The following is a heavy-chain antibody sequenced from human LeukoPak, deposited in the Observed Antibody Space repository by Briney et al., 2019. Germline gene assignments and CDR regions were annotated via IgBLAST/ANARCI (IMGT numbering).Heavy chain of an antibody. CDR2: ISYDGSSK. Sequence: PGGSLRLSCAASGFTFSSYAMHWVRQAPGKGLEWVAVISYDGSSKYYADSVKGRFTISRDNSKNTLYLQMNSLRAEDTAVYYCAKDPIKASRRQWLVLGFDYWGQGTLVTVSS. J-gene: IGHJ4*02. CDR3: AKDPIKASRRQWLVLGFDY. CDR1: GFTFSSYA. V-gene: IGHV3-30*04. D-gene: IGHD6-19*01.